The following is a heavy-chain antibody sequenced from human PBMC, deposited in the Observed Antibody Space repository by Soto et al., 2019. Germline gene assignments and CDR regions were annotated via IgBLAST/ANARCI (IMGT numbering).Heavy chain of an antibody. J-gene: IGHJ4*02. CDR2: FRTGGDDGTT. D-gene: IGHD3-10*01. CDR3: AKKVNSGPGSQYFDY. Sequence: PGGSLRLSCAASGFTFSSYSMSWVRQAPGKGLEWVSGFRTGGDDGTTYYADSVKGRFTISRDNSKNTLFLQMNSLRVEDTAIHYCAKKVNSGPGSQYFDYWGQGTLVTVSS. V-gene: IGHV3-23*01. CDR1: GFTFSSYS.